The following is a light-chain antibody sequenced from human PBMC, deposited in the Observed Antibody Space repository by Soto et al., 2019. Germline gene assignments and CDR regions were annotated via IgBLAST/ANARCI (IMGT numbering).Light chain of an antibody. V-gene: IGKV3-20*01. CDR2: AVS. J-gene: IGKJ1*01. Sequence: EIVLTQSPGTLSLSPGERVTLSCRASQCVSGNYLAWHQQKPGQAPRLLIYAVSRRATGIPDRFSGSGSGTDFTLTISRLEPEDFAVYYCQHYGRSPWTFGQGTKVEIK. CDR3: QHYGRSPWT. CDR1: QCVSGNY.